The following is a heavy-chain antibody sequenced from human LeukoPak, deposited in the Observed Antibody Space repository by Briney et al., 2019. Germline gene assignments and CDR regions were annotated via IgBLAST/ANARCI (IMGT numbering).Heavy chain of an antibody. D-gene: IGHD3-22*01. CDR2: MNPNSGNT. V-gene: IGHV1-8*01. CDR1: GYTFSVYD. CDR3: ARVHSSGQD. Sequence: GASVKVSCKASGYTFSVYDIHWVRQAPGQGLEWMGWMNPNSGNTAYAQNFRGRVTMTRDTSITTAYMELNSLRSEDTAVYYCARVHSSGQDWGQGTLVTVSS. J-gene: IGHJ4*02.